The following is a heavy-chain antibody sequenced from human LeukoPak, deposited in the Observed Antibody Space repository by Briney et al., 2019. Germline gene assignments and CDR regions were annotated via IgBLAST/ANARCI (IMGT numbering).Heavy chain of an antibody. CDR3: AADPVRTSRGYYGMDV. V-gene: IGHV1-69*13. J-gene: IGHJ6*02. CDR1: GGTFSSYA. Sequence: SVKVSCKASGGTFSSYAISWVRQAPGQGLEWMGGIIPIFGTANYAQKFQGRVTITADESTSTAYMELSSLRSEDTAVYYCAADPVRTSRGYYGMDVWGQGTTVTVSS. D-gene: IGHD2-2*01. CDR2: IIPIFGTA.